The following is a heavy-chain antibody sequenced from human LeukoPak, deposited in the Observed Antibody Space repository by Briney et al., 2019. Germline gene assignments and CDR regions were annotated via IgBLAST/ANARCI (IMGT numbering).Heavy chain of an antibody. CDR1: GGSISSYY. D-gene: IGHD6-13*01. J-gene: IGHJ4*02. V-gene: IGHV4-59*01. CDR2: IYYSGST. Sequence: SETLSLTCTVSGGSISSYYWSWIRQPPGKGLEWIGYIYYSGSTNYNPSLKSRVTISVDTSKNLFSLKLSSVTAADTAVYYCARDLREQQLEPLFDYWGQGTLVTVSS. CDR3: ARDLREQQLEPLFDY.